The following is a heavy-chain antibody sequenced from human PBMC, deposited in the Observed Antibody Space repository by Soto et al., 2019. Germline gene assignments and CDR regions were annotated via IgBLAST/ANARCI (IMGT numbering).Heavy chain of an antibody. CDR1: GFTFNTYD. CDR3: VRSGTARLLRHSWFDT. D-gene: IGHD2-21*01. CDR2: ITTSSAYI. Sequence: EVQLVESGGGLVKPGGSLRLSCEASGFTFNTYDMNWVGQAPGKGLEWVSSITTSSAYIYYADSLKGRITISRDNAKNSLFLQMNSLRAEDTAVYYCVRSGTARLLRHSWFDTWGQGTLVTVSS. V-gene: IGHV3-21*01. J-gene: IGHJ5*02.